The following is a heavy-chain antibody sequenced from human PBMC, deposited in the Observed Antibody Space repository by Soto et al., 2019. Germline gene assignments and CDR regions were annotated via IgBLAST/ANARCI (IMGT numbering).Heavy chain of an antibody. CDR3: ARDGGIAARGRYYSYYYDMDV. V-gene: IGHV1-69*13. D-gene: IGHD6-6*01. J-gene: IGHJ6*02. CDR1: GGTFSSYA. Sequence: GASVKVSCKASGGTFSSYAISWVRQAPGQGLEWMGGIIPIFGTANYAQKFQGRVTITADESTSTAYMELSSLRSEDTAVYYCARDGGIAARGRYYSYYYDMDVWGQGTTVTVSS. CDR2: IIPIFGTA.